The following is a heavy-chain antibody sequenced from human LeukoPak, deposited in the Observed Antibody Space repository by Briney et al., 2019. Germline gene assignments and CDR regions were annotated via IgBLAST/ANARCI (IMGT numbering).Heavy chain of an antibody. V-gene: IGHV1-18*01. J-gene: IGHJ4*02. CDR2: ISAYNGNT. D-gene: IGHD1-26*01. CDR3: ATLLGETHFFDY. Sequence: ASVKVSCKASGYTFTSYGISWVRQAPGQGLEWMGWISAYNGNTNYAQKLQGRVTMTTDTSTSTAYMELRSLRSDDTAVFYCATLLGETHFFDYWGQGTLVTVSS. CDR1: GYTFTSYG.